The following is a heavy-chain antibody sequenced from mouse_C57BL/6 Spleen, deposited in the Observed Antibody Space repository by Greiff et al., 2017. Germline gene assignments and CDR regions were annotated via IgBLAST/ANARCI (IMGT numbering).Heavy chain of an antibody. CDR2: ISSGSSTI. J-gene: IGHJ1*03. V-gene: IGHV5-17*01. Sequence: EVKLVESGGGLVKPGGSLKLSCAASGFTFSDYGMHWVRQAPEKGLEWVAYISSGSSTIYYADTVKGRFTISRDNAKNTLFLQMTSLRSEDTAMYYCARLYYDYDRYFDVWGTGTTVTVSS. D-gene: IGHD2-4*01. CDR3: ARLYYDYDRYFDV. CDR1: GFTFSDYG.